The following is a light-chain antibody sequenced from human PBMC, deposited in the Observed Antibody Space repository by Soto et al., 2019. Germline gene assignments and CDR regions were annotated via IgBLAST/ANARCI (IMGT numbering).Light chain of an antibody. Sequence: SYELTQPPSVSVSPGQTASITCSGDKLGDKYACWYQQKPGQSPVLVIYQDSKRPSGIPERFSGSNSGNTATPTISGTQAMDEADYYCQAWDSSTKEVFGGGTKVTVL. V-gene: IGLV3-1*01. CDR1: KLGDKY. CDR2: QDS. CDR3: QAWDSSTKEV. J-gene: IGLJ2*01.